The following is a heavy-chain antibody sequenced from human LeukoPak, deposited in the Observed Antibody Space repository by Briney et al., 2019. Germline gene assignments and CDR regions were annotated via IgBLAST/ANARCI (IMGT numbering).Heavy chain of an antibody. Sequence: GESLRLSCTGSGFLFSSYTMNWVRQAPGKGLEWVAFIRYDGSNKYYADSVKGRFTISRDNSKNTLYLQMNSLRAEDTAVYYCASPPLTSWYYYDSSGYPYYFDYWGQGTLVTVSS. CDR3: ASPPLTSWYYYDSSGYPYYFDY. CDR1: GFLFSSYT. CDR2: IRYDGSNK. D-gene: IGHD3-22*01. J-gene: IGHJ4*02. V-gene: IGHV3-30*02.